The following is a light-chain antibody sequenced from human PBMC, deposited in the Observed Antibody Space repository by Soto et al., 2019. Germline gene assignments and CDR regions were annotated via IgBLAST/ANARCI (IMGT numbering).Light chain of an antibody. Sequence: QSVLTHPASVSGSPGQSITISCTGTSSDIDAYNYVSWYQQHPGKAPKLMIYDVSNRPSGISNRFSGSKSGNTASLTISGLQAEDEADYYCGSYTTSSNYVFGTGTKVTVL. CDR2: DVS. CDR3: GSYTTSSNYV. CDR1: SSDIDAYNY. J-gene: IGLJ1*01. V-gene: IGLV2-14*01.